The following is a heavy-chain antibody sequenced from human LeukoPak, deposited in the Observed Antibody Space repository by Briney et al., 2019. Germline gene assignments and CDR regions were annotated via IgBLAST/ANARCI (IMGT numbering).Heavy chain of an antibody. CDR3: ARAQYDFWSGYYHPVWFDP. J-gene: IGHJ5*02. V-gene: IGHV4-59*01. D-gene: IGHD3-3*01. CDR2: IYYSGST. CDR1: GGSISSYY. Sequence: SETLSLTCTVSGGSISSYYWSWIRQPPGKGLEWIGYIYYSGSTNYNPSLKSRVTISVDTSKNQFSLKLSSVTAADTAVYYCARAQYDFWSGYYHPVWFDPWGQGTLVTFSS.